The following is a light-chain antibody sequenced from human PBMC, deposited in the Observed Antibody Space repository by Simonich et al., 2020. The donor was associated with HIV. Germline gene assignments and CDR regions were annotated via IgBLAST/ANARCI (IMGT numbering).Light chain of an antibody. CDR2: QAS. CDR3: QQYNSYSYT. V-gene: IGKV1-5*03. J-gene: IGKJ2*01. CDR1: RNIRSW. Sequence: DIQMTQSPSTLSASVGDRVTITCRASRNIRSWCAWYQQKPGKAPKLLIYQASSLESGVPSRFSGSGSGTEFTLTIRSLQPDDFATYYCQQYNSYSYTFGQGTKLEIK.